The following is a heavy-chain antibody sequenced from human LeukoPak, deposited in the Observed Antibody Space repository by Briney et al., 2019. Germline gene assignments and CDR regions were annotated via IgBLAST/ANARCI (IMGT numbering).Heavy chain of an antibody. J-gene: IGHJ4*02. V-gene: IGHV3-53*05. CDR2: IYSGGST. CDR1: GFTVSSNY. D-gene: IGHD1-26*01. Sequence: GGSLRLSCAASGFTVSSNYMSWVRQAPGKGLEWVSVIYSGGSTYYADSVKGRFTISRDNSKNTLYLQMNSLRAEGTAVYYCAKDLRSSADSKMGAADYWGQGTLVTVSS. CDR3: AKDLRSSADSKMGAADY.